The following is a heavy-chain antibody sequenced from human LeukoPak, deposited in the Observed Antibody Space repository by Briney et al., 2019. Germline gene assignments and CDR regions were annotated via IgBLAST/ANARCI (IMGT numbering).Heavy chain of an antibody. Sequence: GGSLRLSCAASGNYWMHWVRQAPGKGLVWVSHINSDGSWTSYADSVEGRFTISKDNAKNTVYLQMNNLRAEDTAVYYCVSFYEAYWGRGTLVTVSS. CDR2: INSDGSWT. CDR1: GNYW. V-gene: IGHV3-74*01. J-gene: IGHJ4*02. CDR3: VSFYEAY. D-gene: IGHD2/OR15-2a*01.